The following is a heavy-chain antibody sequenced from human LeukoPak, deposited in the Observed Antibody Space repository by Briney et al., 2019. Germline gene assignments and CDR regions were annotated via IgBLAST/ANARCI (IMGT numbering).Heavy chain of an antibody. CDR2: IYPGDSET. D-gene: IGHD3-22*01. J-gene: IGHJ3*02. Sequence: GESLKISCKASGYSFTSYWIGWVRQMPGKGLQWMGNIYPGDSETRYSPSFQGQVTISADKSISTAYLQWGSLKASDTAMYYCARPRDDSSGYSFDIWGQGTMVTVSS. CDR3: ARPRDDSSGYSFDI. V-gene: IGHV5-51*01. CDR1: GYSFTSYW.